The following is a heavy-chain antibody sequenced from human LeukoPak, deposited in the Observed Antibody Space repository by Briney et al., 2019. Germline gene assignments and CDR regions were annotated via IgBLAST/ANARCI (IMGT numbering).Heavy chain of an antibody. J-gene: IGHJ4*02. CDR1: GGTFSRYA. D-gene: IGHD2-2*01. V-gene: IGHV1-69*13. CDR3: ATYCSSANCYIWGYYFDS. CDR2: IIPISGTT. Sequence: ASVKVSCKASGGTFSRYAISWVRQAPGQGLEWMGGIIPISGTTNYAQKFQGRVTITADESTSTAYMELSSLRSEDTAMYYCATYCSSANCYIWGYYFDSWGQGTLVTVSS.